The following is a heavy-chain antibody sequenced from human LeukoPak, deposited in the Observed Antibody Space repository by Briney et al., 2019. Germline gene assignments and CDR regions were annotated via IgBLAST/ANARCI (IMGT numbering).Heavy chain of an antibody. J-gene: IGHJ3*02. CDR1: GFTFSSYG. CDR2: IRYDGSNR. Sequence: GGSLRLSCAASGFTFSSYGIHWVRQAPGKGLEWVAFIRYDGSNRYYADSVKGRFTISRDNSKNTLYLQMNSLRAEDTAVYYCAKDLQDAFDIWGQGTMVTVSS. V-gene: IGHV3-30*02. CDR3: AKDLQDAFDI.